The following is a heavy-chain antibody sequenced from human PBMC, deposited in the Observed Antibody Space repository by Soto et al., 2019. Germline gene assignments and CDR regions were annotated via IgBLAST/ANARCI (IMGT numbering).Heavy chain of an antibody. V-gene: IGHV1-69*13. Sequence: SVKVCCRTSGGTFSGYAISLVRQAPGQGLEWMGGIIPIFGTANYAQKFQGRVTITADESTSTAYMELSSLRSEDTAVYYCARGYCSGGSCYDFGYWGQGTLVTVSS. J-gene: IGHJ4*02. D-gene: IGHD2-15*01. CDR1: GGTFSGYA. CDR3: ARGYCSGGSCYDFGY. CDR2: IIPIFGTA.